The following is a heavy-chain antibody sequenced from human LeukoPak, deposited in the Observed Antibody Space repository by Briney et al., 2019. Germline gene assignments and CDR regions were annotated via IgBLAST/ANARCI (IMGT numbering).Heavy chain of an antibody. V-gene: IGHV3-21*01. D-gene: IGHD2-2*01. CDR1: GLTFSRYS. CDR2: ISSSSSYI. Sequence: GGSLRLSCAASGLTFSRYSLNWVRQAPGKGLEWVSSISSSSSYIYYADSVKGRFTISRDNAKNSLYLQMNSLRAEDTAVYYCARGCGTSCYAFDYWGQGTLVTVSS. J-gene: IGHJ4*02. CDR3: ARGCGTSCYAFDY.